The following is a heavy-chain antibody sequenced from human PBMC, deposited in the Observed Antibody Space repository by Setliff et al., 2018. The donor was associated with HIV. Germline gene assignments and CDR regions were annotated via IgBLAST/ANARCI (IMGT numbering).Heavy chain of an antibody. V-gene: IGHV3-23*01. D-gene: IGHD6-6*01. CDR3: AKQYSMYYYYYMDV. Sequence: GGSLRLSCAASGFTFSSYAMSWVRQAPGKGLGWVSGISGSGGSTYYADSVKGRFTISRDNSKNTLYLQMNSLRAEDTAVYYCAKQYSMYYYYYMDVWGKGTTVTVSS. J-gene: IGHJ6*03. CDR2: ISGSGGST. CDR1: GFTFSSYA.